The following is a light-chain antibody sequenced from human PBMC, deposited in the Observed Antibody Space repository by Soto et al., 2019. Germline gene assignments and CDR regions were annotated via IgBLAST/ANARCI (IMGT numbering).Light chain of an antibody. J-gene: IGLJ2*01. CDR3: SSYTGSSTLVV. Sequence: QSALTQPPSVSGSPGQSVSISCTGTSSDIGRYNHVSWYQQPPGTAPNLMIYDVSNRPSGVPDRFSGSKSGNTASLTISGLQAEDEAEYYCSSYTGSSTLVVFGGGTKLTVL. V-gene: IGLV2-18*02. CDR2: DVS. CDR1: SSDIGRYNH.